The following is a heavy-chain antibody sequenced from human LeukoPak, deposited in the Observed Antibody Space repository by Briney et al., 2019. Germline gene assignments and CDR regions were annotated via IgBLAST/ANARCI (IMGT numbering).Heavy chain of an antibody. CDR1: GFTFSSYG. Sequence: PGGSLRLSCAASGFTFSSYGMHWVRQAPGKGLEWVAVIWYDGSNKYYADSVKGRFTISRDNSKNTLYLQMNSLRAEDTALYYCAKGRGSDRDGYNFSGFRSAMPFPDYWGQGTLVTVSS. J-gene: IGHJ4*02. CDR3: AKGRGSDRDGYNFSGFRSAMPFPDY. D-gene: IGHD5-24*01. V-gene: IGHV3-33*06. CDR2: IWYDGSNK.